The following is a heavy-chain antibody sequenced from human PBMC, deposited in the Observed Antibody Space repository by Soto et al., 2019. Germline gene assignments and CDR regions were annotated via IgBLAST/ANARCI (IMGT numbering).Heavy chain of an antibody. J-gene: IGHJ6*02. V-gene: IGHV1-18*01. CDR2: ISAYNGNT. CDR1: GYTFTSYG. D-gene: IGHD3-10*01. Sequence: ASVKVSCKASGYTFTSYGISWVRQAPGQGLEWMGWISAYNGNTNYAQKLQGRVTMTTDTSTSTAYMELRSLRSDDTAVYYCARDPDPVWFGELFHAYYYYGMDVWGQGTTVTVSS. CDR3: ARDPDPVWFGELFHAYYYYGMDV.